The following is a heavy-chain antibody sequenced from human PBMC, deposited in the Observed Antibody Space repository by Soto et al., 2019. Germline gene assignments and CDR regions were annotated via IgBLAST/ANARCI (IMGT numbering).Heavy chain of an antibody. Sequence: GGSLRLSCVVSGFTFSSYWMSWVRQAPGKGLECVANIKQDGSEKYYVDSVKGRFTISRDNAKNSLYLQMNSLRAEDTAVYYCARERSYCSGGSCPHYYYFDYWGRGTLVTVSS. CDR2: IKQDGSEK. D-gene: IGHD2-15*01. CDR1: GFTFSSYW. J-gene: IGHJ4*01. CDR3: ARERSYCSGGSCPHYYYFDY. V-gene: IGHV3-7*03.